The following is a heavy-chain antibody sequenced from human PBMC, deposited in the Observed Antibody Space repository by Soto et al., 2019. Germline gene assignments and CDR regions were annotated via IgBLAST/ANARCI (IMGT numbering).Heavy chain of an antibody. D-gene: IGHD3-22*01. Sequence: GRPLRLSCAASGFTFSSYWMHWVLQTTGKGLVWVSRINGDGSTTTYADSVKGRFIISRDNAKNMLYLQMNSLTAEDTAVYYCARPRYDGSGTPFDHWGQGTLVTVSS. CDR1: GFTFSSYW. J-gene: IGHJ4*02. CDR3: ARPRYDGSGTPFDH. CDR2: INGDGSTT. V-gene: IGHV3-74*01.